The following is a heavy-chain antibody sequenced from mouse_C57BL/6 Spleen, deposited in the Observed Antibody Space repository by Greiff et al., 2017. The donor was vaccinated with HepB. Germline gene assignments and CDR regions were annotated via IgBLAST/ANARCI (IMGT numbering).Heavy chain of an antibody. D-gene: IGHD2-1*01. V-gene: IGHV1-78*01. CDR3: ARNWRNGNYVWYFDV. J-gene: IGHJ1*03. CDR1: GYTFTDHT. CDR2: IYPRDGST. Sequence: VQLQQSDAELVKPGASVKISCKVSGYTFTDHTIHWMKQRPEQGLEWIGYIYPRDGSTKYNEKFKGKATLTADKSSSTAYMQLNSLTSEDSAVYFCARNWRNGNYVWYFDVWGTGTTVTVSS.